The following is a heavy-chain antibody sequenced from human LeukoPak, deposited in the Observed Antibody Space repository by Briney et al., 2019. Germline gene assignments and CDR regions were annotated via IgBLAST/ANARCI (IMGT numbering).Heavy chain of an antibody. CDR2: ISAYNGNT. J-gene: IGHJ3*02. V-gene: IGHV1-18*01. CDR3: ARNLWFGESSDAFDM. CDR1: GYTFTSYG. D-gene: IGHD3-10*01. Sequence: ASVKVSCKASGYTFTSYGISWVRQAPGQGLEWMGWISAYNGNTNYAQNLQGRVTMTRDTSTSTAYMELRSLRSDDTAVYYCARNLWFGESSDAFDMWGQGTMVTVSS.